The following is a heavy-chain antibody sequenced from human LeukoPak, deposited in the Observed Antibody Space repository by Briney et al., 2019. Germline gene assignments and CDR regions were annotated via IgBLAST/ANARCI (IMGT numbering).Heavy chain of an antibody. J-gene: IGHJ4*02. CDR1: GYTFTGYI. Sequence: AASVKVSCKASGYTFTGYIVHCVRQAPGQGLEWMGWINPNSGGPNYAQKFQGRVTMTRDTSISTAYMDLSGLRSDDTAVYYCARSRGYCTNGVCYREFDYWGQGTLVTVSS. CDR3: ARSRGYCTNGVCYREFDY. CDR2: INPNSGGP. D-gene: IGHD2-8*01. V-gene: IGHV1-2*02.